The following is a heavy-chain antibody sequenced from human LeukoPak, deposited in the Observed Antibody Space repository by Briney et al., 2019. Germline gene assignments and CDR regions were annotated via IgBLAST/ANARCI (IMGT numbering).Heavy chain of an antibody. CDR3: AREDCSGGSCYFDY. D-gene: IGHD2-15*01. V-gene: IGHV3-7*03. J-gene: IGHJ4*02. CDR1: GFTFSSYW. Sequence: PGGSLRLPCAASGFTFSSYWMSGVRQAPGKGREWVANIKQDGSEKYYVDSVKGRFTISRDNAKNSLYLQMNSLRAEDTAVYYCAREDCSGGSCYFDYWGQGTLVTVSS. CDR2: IKQDGSEK.